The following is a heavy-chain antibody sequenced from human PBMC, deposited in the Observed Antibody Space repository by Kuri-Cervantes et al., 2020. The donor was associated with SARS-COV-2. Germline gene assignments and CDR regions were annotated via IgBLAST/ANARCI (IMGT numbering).Heavy chain of an antibody. CDR3: ARERGDGYNRDAFDI. CDR1: GGSISSYY. Sequence: SETLSLTCTVSGGSISSYYWSWIRQPPGKGLEWIGYIYYSGSTYYNPSLKSRVTISVDTSKNQFSLKLSSVTAADTAVYYCARERGDGYNRDAFDIWGQGTMVTVSS. CDR2: IYYSGST. J-gene: IGHJ3*02. D-gene: IGHD5-24*01. V-gene: IGHV4-59*12.